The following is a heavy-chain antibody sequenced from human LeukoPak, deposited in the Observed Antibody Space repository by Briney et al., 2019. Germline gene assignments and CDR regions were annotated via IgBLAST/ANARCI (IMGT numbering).Heavy chain of an antibody. J-gene: IGHJ6*02. CDR2: TKHDGSEK. CDR3: ARLITSEAGRGMDV. Sequence: GGSLRLSCAASGFTFSSYAMHWVRQAPGKGLEWVAHTKHDGSEKYYVDSVKGRFTISRDNAQNSLYLQMSSLRVEDTALYYCARLITSEAGRGMDVWGQGTTVTVSS. CDR1: GFTFSSYA. V-gene: IGHV3-7*01. D-gene: IGHD1-14*01.